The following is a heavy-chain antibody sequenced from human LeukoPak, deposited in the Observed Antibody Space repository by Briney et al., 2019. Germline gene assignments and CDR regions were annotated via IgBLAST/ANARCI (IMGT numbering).Heavy chain of an antibody. V-gene: IGHV3-21*01. J-gene: IGHJ4*02. D-gene: IGHD2-15*01. CDR2: ISSSSSYI. CDR1: GFTFSSYS. CDR3: AREGRYCSGGGCYSGFDY. Sequence: GGSLRLSCAASGFTFSSYSMNWVRQAPGKGLEWVSSISSSSSYIYYADSVKGRFTISRDNAKNSLHLQMNSLRAEDTAVCYCAREGRYCSGGGCYSGFDYWGQGTLVTVSS.